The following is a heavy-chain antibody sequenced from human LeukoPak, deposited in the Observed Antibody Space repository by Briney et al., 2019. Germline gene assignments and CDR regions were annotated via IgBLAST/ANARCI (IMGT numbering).Heavy chain of an antibody. Sequence: GGSLRLSCAASGFTFSSYSMNWVRQAPGKGLEWVSSISSSGTYIYYADSLKGRITISGDNANDSLYLQMSSLRAEDTAVYYCARDGSVYWGQGTLVTVSS. CDR3: ARDGSVY. J-gene: IGHJ4*02. D-gene: IGHD1-1*01. CDR2: ISSSGTYI. CDR1: GFTFSSYS. V-gene: IGHV3-21*01.